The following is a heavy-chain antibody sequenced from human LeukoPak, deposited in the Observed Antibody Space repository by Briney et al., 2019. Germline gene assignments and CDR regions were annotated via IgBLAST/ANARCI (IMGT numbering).Heavy chain of an antibody. CDR1: GFTFSSYA. CDR2: ISYDGSNK. D-gene: IGHD5-18*01. V-gene: IGHV3-30*04. J-gene: IGHJ4*02. CDR3: ARDLRIHTAMVGY. Sequence: GGSLTLSCAASGFTFSSYAMRWVRQAPGKGLEWVSVISYDGSNKYYAVTVRCRFTIYKDKTKKKLYLKMNSLRAKATDVYYCARDLRIHTAMVGYWGQGTLVTVSS.